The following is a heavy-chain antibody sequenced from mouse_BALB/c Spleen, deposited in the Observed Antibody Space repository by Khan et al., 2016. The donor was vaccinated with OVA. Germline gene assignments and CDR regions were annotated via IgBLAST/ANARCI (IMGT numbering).Heavy chain of an antibody. CDR3: VRAGYKDWFAY. J-gene: IGHJ3*01. Sequence: VQLQESGPGLVAPSQSLSITCTVSGFSLTSYDISWIRQPPGKGLEWLGVIWTGGGTNYNSPFMYRLSISKDNSKSQVFLQMNSLETADNTIKYCVRAGYKDWFAYWGQGTLVTVSA. V-gene: IGHV2-9-2*01. CDR2: IWTGGGT. D-gene: IGHD1-3*01. CDR1: GFSLTSYD.